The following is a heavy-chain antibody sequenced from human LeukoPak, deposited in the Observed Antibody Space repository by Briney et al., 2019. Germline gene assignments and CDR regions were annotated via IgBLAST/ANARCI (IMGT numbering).Heavy chain of an antibody. CDR2: ISYDGSNK. J-gene: IGHJ4*02. D-gene: IGHD3-22*01. CDR3: ARTYYYDSEYFDY. Sequence: GRSLRLSCAASGFTFSSYAMHWVRQAPGKGLEWVAVISYDGSNKYYADSVKGRFTISRDNSKNTLYLQMNSLRAEDTAVYYCARTYYYDSEYFDYWGQGTLVTVSS. V-gene: IGHV3-30-3*01. CDR1: GFTFSSYA.